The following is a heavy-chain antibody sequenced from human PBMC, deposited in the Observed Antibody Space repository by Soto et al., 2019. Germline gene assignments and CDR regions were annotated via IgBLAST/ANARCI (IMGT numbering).Heavy chain of an antibody. CDR3: ARNTSSLGWFDS. Sequence: QVQLQESGPGQVKPSQTLSLTCTVSGGAINSGYNYWSWIRQPPGKGLEWIGNIYYVGSTSYNPSLKSRVSISVDTPKNQFSLKLSSVTAADTAVYDCARNTSSLGWFDSWGQGTLVTVSS. D-gene: IGHD6-13*01. J-gene: IGHJ5*01. CDR2: IYYVGST. CDR1: GGAINSGYNY. V-gene: IGHV4-30-4*08.